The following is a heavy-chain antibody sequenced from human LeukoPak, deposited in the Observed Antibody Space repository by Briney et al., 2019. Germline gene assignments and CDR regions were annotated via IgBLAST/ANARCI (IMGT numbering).Heavy chain of an antibody. Sequence: SETLSLTCAVYGGSFSGYYWSWIRQPPGKGLEWIGEINHSGSTNYNPSLKSRVTISVDTSKNQFSLKLSSVTAADTAVYYCARGDIITIFGVVIQNWFDPWGQGTLVTVSS. CDR1: GGSFSGYY. V-gene: IGHV4-34*01. J-gene: IGHJ5*02. CDR3: ARGDIITIFGVVIQNWFDP. CDR2: INHSGST. D-gene: IGHD3-3*01.